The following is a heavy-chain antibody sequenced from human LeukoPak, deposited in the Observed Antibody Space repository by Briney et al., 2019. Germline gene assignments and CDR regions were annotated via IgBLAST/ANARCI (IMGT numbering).Heavy chain of an antibody. D-gene: IGHD6-13*01. CDR2: IYSGGST. CDR1: GFTFSSYA. Sequence: GGSLRLSCAASGFTFSSYAMTWVRQAPGKGLEWVSVIYSGGSTYYADSVKGRFTISRDNSKNTLYLQMNSLRAEDTAVYCCAAAAGTDYWGQGTLVTVSS. V-gene: IGHV3-66*02. J-gene: IGHJ4*02. CDR3: AAAAGTDY.